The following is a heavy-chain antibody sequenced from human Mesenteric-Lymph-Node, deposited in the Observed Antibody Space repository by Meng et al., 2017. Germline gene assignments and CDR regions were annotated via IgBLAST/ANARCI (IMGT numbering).Heavy chain of an antibody. CDR3: TKWFGELLPPSTYYFDY. J-gene: IGHJ4*02. D-gene: IGHD3-10*01. CDR1: GFRFTDYS. Sequence: GESLKISCAASGFRFTDYSMNWVRQAPGKGLEWVGFIRSKAYGGTTEYAASVKGRFTISRDDSKSIAYLQMNSLKTEDTAVYYCTKWFGELLPPSTYYFDYWGQGTRVTVSS. CDR2: IRSKAYGGTT. V-gene: IGHV3-49*04.